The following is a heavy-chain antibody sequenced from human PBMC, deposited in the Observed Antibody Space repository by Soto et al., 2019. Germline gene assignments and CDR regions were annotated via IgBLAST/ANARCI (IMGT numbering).Heavy chain of an antibody. Sequence: SQTLSLTCAISGDSVSSNSAAWNWIRQSPSRGLEWLGRTFYRSRWYHEYAVSVKGRISINPDTSKNQFSLQLNSVTPEDTAVYYFTRGPSPPGGRNWFDPWAQGTLVTVSS. CDR2: TFYRSRWYH. D-gene: IGHD3-16*01. CDR1: GDSVSSNSAA. J-gene: IGHJ5*02. CDR3: TRGPSPPGGRNWFDP. V-gene: IGHV6-1*01.